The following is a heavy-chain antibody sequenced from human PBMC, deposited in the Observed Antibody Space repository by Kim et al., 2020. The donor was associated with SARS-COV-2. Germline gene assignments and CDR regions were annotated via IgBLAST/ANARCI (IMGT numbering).Heavy chain of an antibody. V-gene: IGHV4-34*01. CDR1: GGSFSGYY. J-gene: IGHJ6*01. CDR3: ARARLLLPIYYYYGTEV. CDR2: INHSGST. D-gene: IGHD3-22*01. Sequence: SETLSLTCAVYGGSFSGYYWSWIRQPPGKGLEWIGEINHSGSTNYNPSLKSRVTIAVDTSKNQLSLKLSYVTAADTAVYYCARARLLLPIYYYYGTEVGG.